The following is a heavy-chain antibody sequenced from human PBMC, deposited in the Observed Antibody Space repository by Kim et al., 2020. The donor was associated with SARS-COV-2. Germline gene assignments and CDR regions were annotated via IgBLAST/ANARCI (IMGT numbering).Heavy chain of an antibody. J-gene: IGHJ4*02. D-gene: IGHD3-22*01. CDR3: ARAPYYYESTGYYFDY. V-gene: IGHV3-30*07. Sequence: SVKGRFTITRNNSKNTRYRQINSLRAEETAVYYCARAPYYYESTGYYFDYWGQGTLVTVSS.